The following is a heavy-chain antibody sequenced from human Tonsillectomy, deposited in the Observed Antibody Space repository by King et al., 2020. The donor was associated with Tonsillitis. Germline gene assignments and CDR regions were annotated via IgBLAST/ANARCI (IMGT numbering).Heavy chain of an antibody. CDR3: TRDSYDNSGYYSVDF. D-gene: IGHD3-22*01. V-gene: IGHV1-2*02. CDR2: INPNSGGT. CDR1: GYTFTDYY. J-gene: IGHJ4*02. Sequence: QLVQSGSEVKKPGASVKVSCEASGYTFTDYYIHWVRQAPGLGLEWVGSINPNSGGTNYAEKFQGRVTMTRETSITTAYMELSRLRPDDTAVYYCTRDSYDNSGYYSVDFWGQGTLVTVS.